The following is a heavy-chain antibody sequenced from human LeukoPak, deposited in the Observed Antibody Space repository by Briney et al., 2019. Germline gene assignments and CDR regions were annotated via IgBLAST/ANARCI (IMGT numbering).Heavy chain of an antibody. Sequence: SETLSLTCTVSGGSISSSSYYWGWIRQPPGKGLEWIGSMYYSGSTYYNPSLKSRVTISVDTSKNQISLKLNSVTAADTAVYYCARRNYEYVWGSYRHGFYWGQGTLVTVSS. D-gene: IGHD3-16*02. CDR3: ARRNYEYVWGSYRHGFY. CDR1: GGSISSSSYY. CDR2: MYYSGST. J-gene: IGHJ4*02. V-gene: IGHV4-39*01.